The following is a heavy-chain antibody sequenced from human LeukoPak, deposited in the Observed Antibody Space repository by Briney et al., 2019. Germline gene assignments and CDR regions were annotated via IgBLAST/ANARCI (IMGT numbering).Heavy chain of an antibody. J-gene: IGHJ4*02. Sequence: GASVKVSCKASGYTFTSYDINWVRQATGQGLEWMGWMNPNSGNTGYARKFQGRVTMTRNTSISTAYMELSSLRSEDTAVYYCARGQTIFSCSGGSCYHPSDYWGQGTLVTVSS. D-gene: IGHD2-15*01. V-gene: IGHV1-8*01. CDR1: GYTFTSYD. CDR2: MNPNSGNT. CDR3: ARGQTIFSCSGGSCYHPSDY.